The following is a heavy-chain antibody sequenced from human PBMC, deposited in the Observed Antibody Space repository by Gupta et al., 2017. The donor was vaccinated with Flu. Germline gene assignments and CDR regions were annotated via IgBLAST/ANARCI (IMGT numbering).Heavy chain of an antibody. V-gene: IGHV4-4*07. CDR3: ASGSRGFHNGMDV. Sequence: QVQLQESGPILVKPSETLSLICSVSGASLRGPYWNWVRHTAEKGLEWIGRVYISGHTNYNPSLENRVTMSVDPSKNQFSLKLTSVTAADTATYYCASGSRGFHNGMDVWGPGATVTVSS. D-gene: IGHD3-10*01. J-gene: IGHJ6*02. CDR1: GASLRGPY. CDR2: VYISGHT.